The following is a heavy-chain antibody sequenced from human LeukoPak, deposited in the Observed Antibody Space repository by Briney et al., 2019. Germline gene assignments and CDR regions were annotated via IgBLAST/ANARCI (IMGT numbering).Heavy chain of an antibody. CDR1: GFTVSSNY. CDR2: IYSGGST. V-gene: IGHV3-53*01. Sequence: GGSLRLSCAASGFTVSSNYMSCVRQAPGKGLEWVSDIYSGGSTYYADSVKGRFTISRDNSKNTLYLQMNSLRAEDTAVYYCARAATYYDILTGYSTTYFQHWGQGTLVTVSS. J-gene: IGHJ1*01. D-gene: IGHD3-9*01. CDR3: ARAATYYDILTGYSTTYFQH.